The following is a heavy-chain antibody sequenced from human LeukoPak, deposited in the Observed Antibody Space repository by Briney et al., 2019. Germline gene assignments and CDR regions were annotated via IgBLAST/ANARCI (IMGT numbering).Heavy chain of an antibody. Sequence: GASVKVSCKASGYTFTSYYMHWVRRAPGQGLEWMGIINPSGGSTSYAQKFQGRVTMTRDTSTSTVYMELSSLRSEDTAVYYCARNLILLAFDIWGQGTMVTVSS. CDR1: GYTFTSYY. CDR3: ARNLILLAFDI. V-gene: IGHV1-46*01. D-gene: IGHD2-8*01. CDR2: INPSGGST. J-gene: IGHJ3*02.